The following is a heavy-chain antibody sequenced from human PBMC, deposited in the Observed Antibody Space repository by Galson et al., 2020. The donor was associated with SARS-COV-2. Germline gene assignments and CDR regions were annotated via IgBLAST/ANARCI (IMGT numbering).Heavy chain of an antibody. J-gene: IGHJ4*02. CDR1: GGSMRNYY. Sequence: ASETLSLTCTVSGGSMRNYYWSWIRQSPGKGLEWIGYIYYSGSTRYNTSLKSRVTISVETSKNQFTLELRSVIVADTAVYYCARDAPGPRRSLEGFDFWGQGTLVTVSS. V-gene: IGHV4-59*01. CDR2: IYYSGST. D-gene: IGHD3-10*01. CDR3: ARDAPGPRRSLEGFDF.